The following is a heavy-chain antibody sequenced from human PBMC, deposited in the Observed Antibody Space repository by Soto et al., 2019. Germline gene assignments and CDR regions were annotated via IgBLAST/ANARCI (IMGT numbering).Heavy chain of an antibody. CDR3: ARDNIGYCSSTSCPTAYYYGMDV. CDR2: INSDGSST. V-gene: IGHV3-74*01. Sequence: GGSLRLSCAASGFTFSSYWMHWVRQAPGKGLVWVSRINSDGSSTSYADSVKGRFTISRDNAKNTLYLQMNSLRAEDTAVYYCARDNIGYCSSTSCPTAYYYGMDVWGQGTTVTVSS. J-gene: IGHJ6*02. CDR1: GFTFSSYW. D-gene: IGHD2-2*01.